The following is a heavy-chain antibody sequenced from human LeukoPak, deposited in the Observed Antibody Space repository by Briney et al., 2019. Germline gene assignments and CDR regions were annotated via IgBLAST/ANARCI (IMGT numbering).Heavy chain of an antibody. V-gene: IGHV3-7*01. CDR2: IKQDGSET. D-gene: IGHD3-22*01. Sequence: GGSLRLSCAASGFTSSTYWMSWVRQAPGKGLEWVASIKQDGSETYYVDSVKGRFTLSRDNAKDSLYLQMNSLRADDTAVYYCARDRDSRWDFDLWGRGTLVTVSS. CDR3: ARDRDSRWDFDL. J-gene: IGHJ2*01. CDR1: GFTSSTYW.